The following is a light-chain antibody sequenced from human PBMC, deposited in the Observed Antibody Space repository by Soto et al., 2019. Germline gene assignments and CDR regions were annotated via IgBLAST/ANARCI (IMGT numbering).Light chain of an antibody. Sequence: EVVLTQSPGTVSLSPGERATLSCRASQSVTSNYLAWYQQKPGQAPRLLIYAASSRATGIPDRFSGSGSGKDFTLSISRLESEDFEVYYCQHKGSSVTWTCGQGTKVEIK. J-gene: IGKJ1*01. CDR3: QHKGSSVTWT. V-gene: IGKV3-20*01. CDR2: AAS. CDR1: QSVTSNY.